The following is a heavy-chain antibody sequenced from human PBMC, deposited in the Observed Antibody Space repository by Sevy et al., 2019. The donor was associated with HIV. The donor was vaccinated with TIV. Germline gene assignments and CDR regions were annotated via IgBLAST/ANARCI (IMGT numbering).Heavy chain of an antibody. V-gene: IGHV4-4*02. CDR2: IYRSGST. J-gene: IGHJ6*03. CDR3: ARASMVRGVKISYYYYMDV. CDR1: GGSISSSNW. Sequence: SETLSLTCAVSGGSISSSNWWSWVRQPPGKGLEWIGEIYRSGSTNYNPSLKSRVTISVDKSKNQFSLKLSSVTAADTAVYYCARASMVRGVKISYYYYMDVWGKGTTVTVSS. D-gene: IGHD3-10*01.